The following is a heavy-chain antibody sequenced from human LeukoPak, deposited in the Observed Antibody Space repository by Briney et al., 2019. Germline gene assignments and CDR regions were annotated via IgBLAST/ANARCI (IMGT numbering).Heavy chain of an antibody. CDR1: GLTFSSYA. V-gene: IGHV3-23*01. CDR3: AKEIRYCSGGSCY. CDR2: ISGSGGST. D-gene: IGHD2-15*01. Sequence: PGGSLRLSCAASGLTFSSYAMNWVRQAPGKGLEWVSAISGSGGSTYYADSVKGRFTISRDNSKNTLYLQMNSLRAEDTAVYYCAKEIRYCSGGSCYWGQGTLVTVSS. J-gene: IGHJ4*02.